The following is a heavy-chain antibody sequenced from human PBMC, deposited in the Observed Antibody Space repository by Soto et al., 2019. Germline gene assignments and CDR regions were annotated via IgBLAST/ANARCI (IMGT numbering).Heavy chain of an antibody. D-gene: IGHD3-16*01. J-gene: IGHJ4*02. CDR3: ALSHTFTTYY. V-gene: IGHV3-74*01. CDR2: INSDGSST. CDR1: GLTFSSYW. Sequence: VQLVESGGGLVQPGGSLRLSCAASGLTFSSYWMHWVRQAPGKGLVWVSRINSDGSSTSYAVSVKGRFTISRDNAKNTLYLHMNSLSAEDTAVYSCALSHTFTTYYWGQGTLVTVSS.